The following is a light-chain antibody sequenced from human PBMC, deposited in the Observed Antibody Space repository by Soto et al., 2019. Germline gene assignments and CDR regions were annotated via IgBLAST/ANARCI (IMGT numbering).Light chain of an antibody. CDR3: QQRSNWPLT. CDR1: QSVSSY. Sequence: EIVLTQSPGTLSLSPGERATLSCRASQSVSSYLAWYQQKPRQAPRLLMYGASTRATDIPARFSGSGSGTEFTLTISSLEPEDFAVYYCQQRSNWPLTFGGGTKVDI. CDR2: GAS. J-gene: IGKJ4*01. V-gene: IGKV3-11*01.